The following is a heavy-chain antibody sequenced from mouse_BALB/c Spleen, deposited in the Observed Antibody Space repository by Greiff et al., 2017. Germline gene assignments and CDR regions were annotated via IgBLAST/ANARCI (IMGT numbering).Heavy chain of an antibody. J-gene: IGHJ4*01. CDR3: AKRDTPGNYAMDY. CDR2: ISSGGSYT. D-gene: IGHD5-1-1*01. CDR1: GFTFSSYA. Sequence: EVQLQESGGGLVKPGGSLKLSCAASGFTFSSYAMSWVRQSPEKRLEWVAEISSGGSYTYYPDTVTGRFTISRDNAKNTLYLEMSSLRSEDTAMYYCAKRDTPGNYAMDYWGQGTSVTVSS. V-gene: IGHV5-9-4*01.